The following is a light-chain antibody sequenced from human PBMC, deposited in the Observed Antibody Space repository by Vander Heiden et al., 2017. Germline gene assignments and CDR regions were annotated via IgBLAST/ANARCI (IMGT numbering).Light chain of an antibody. J-gene: IGKJ4*01. V-gene: IGKV1-33*01. CDR2: DAS. CDR3: QQYDNPLT. Sequence: DIQMTQSPSSLSASVGDRVTITCQASQDISNYLNWYQQKPGKAPKLLIYDASNLETGVPSRFSGSGSGTDFTFTIRSLQPEDIATYYCQQYDNPLTFGGGTKVEIK. CDR1: QDISNY.